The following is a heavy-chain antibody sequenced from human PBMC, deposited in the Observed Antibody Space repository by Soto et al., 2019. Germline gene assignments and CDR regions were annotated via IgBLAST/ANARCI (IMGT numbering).Heavy chain of an antibody. J-gene: IGHJ5*02. Sequence: SETLSLTCTVSGGSISSSSYYWGWIRQPPGKGLEWIGSIYYSGSTYYNPSLKSRVTISVDTSKNQFSLKLSSVTAADTAVYYCARRDSGIAAAGTKLNSFDPWGQGTLVTVAS. CDR3: ARRDSGIAAAGTKLNSFDP. V-gene: IGHV4-39*01. CDR1: GGSISSSSYY. D-gene: IGHD6-13*01. CDR2: IYYSGST.